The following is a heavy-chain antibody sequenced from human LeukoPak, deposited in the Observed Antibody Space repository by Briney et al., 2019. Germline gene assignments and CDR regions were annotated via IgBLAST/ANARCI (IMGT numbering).Heavy chain of an antibody. J-gene: IGHJ2*01. CDR3: ARNPSSSWYQCFDL. V-gene: IGHV3-66*01. CDR2: IYSGGNT. D-gene: IGHD6-13*01. CDR1: EFTVSTNY. Sequence: PGESLRLSCAASEFTVSTNYMSWVRQAPGKGLEWVSVIYSGGNTYYADSVKGRFTISRDNSKNTVYLLMNSLRAEDTAVYYCARNPSSSWYQCFDLWGRGTLVTVSS.